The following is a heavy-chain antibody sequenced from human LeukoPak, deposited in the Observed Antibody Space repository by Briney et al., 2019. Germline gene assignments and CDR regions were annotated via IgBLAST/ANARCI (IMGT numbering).Heavy chain of an antibody. CDR1: GFTFSSDA. V-gene: IGHV3-23*01. CDR3: AKDASGYYDILFGYFDY. J-gene: IGHJ4*02. Sequence: GGSLRLSCAASGFTFSSDAMSWVRQAPRKGLDCVSALSGSGGSTYYADSVKGRFTISRDNSKNTLYLQMNSLRADDTAVYYCAKDASGYYDILFGYFDYWGQGTLVNVS. D-gene: IGHD3-9*01. CDR2: LSGSGGST.